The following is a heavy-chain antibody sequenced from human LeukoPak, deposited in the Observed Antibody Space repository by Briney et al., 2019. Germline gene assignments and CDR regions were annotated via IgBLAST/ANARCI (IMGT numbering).Heavy chain of an antibody. Sequence: SETLSLTCTISGASMSSVSYYWDWLRQPPGKGLEWIGNIYYSGNTHYNPSLKSRVTISLDTSKNQFPLNLRSVTAADTAVYYCVASVLLSRFDPWGPGTLVTVSS. D-gene: IGHD2-21*01. CDR3: VASVLLSRFDP. V-gene: IGHV4-39*01. CDR1: GASMSSVSYY. J-gene: IGHJ5*02. CDR2: IYYSGNT.